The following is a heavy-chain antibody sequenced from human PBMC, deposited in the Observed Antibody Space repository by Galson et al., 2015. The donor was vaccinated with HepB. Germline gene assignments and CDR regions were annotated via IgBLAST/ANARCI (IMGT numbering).Heavy chain of an antibody. D-gene: IGHD3-22*01. CDR2: ISYDGSNK. Sequence: SLRLSCAASGFTFSSYAMHWVRQAPGKGLEWVAVISYDGSNKYYADSVKGRFTISRDNSKNTLYLQMNSLRAEDTAVYYCARDGGDDSSGYYIGAFDIWGQGTMVTVSS. CDR1: GFTFSSYA. CDR3: ARDGGDDSSGYYIGAFDI. J-gene: IGHJ3*02. V-gene: IGHV3-30*04.